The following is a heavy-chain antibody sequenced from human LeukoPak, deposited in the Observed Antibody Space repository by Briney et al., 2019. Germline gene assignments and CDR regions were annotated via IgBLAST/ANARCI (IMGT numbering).Heavy chain of an antibody. CDR1: GYTFTDYY. D-gene: IGHD6-13*01. J-gene: IGHJ3*02. V-gene: IGHV1-69-2*01. Sequence: ASVKVSCKVSGYTFTDYYMHCVQQAPGKGLEWMGLVDPEDGETIYAEKFQGRVTITADTSTDTAYMELSSLRSEDTAVYYCATVPAAGNKAFDIWGQRTMVTVSS. CDR2: VDPEDGET. CDR3: ATVPAAGNKAFDI.